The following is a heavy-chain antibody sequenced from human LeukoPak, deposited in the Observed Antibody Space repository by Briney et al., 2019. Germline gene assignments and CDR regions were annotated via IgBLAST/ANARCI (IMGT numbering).Heavy chain of an antibody. D-gene: IGHD3-3*01. J-gene: IGHJ4*02. CDR3: AKGKDFNGYYVDS. V-gene: IGHV3-23*01. CDR1: GFTFNSFG. CDR2: SGGSGGAT. Sequence: GSPKLSFAASGFTFNSFGLGWVRPAPETGVGGGSVSGGSGGATHYAESVKGRFTISRDNSKNTLYLEMSRLRADDTAVYYCAKGKDFNGYYVDSWGQGTLVTVSS.